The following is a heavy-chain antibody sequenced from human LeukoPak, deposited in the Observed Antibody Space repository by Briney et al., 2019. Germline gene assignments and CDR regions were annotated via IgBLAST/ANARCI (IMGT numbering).Heavy chain of an antibody. CDR2: IIPILGIA. D-gene: IGHD1-1*01. V-gene: IGHV1-69*04. Sequence: SVKVSCXASGGTFSSYTISWVRQAPGQGLEWMGRIIPILGIANYAQKFQGRVTITADKSTSTAYMELSSLRSEDTAVYYCARDLSGLERLGEHNWFDPWGQGTLVTVSS. CDR3: ARDLSGLERLGEHNWFDP. J-gene: IGHJ5*02. CDR1: GGTFSSYT.